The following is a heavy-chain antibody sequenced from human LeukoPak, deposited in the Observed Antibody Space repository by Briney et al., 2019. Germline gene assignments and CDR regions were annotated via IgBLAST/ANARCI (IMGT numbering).Heavy chain of an antibody. J-gene: IGHJ6*02. Sequence: GASVKVSFKASGYTFTGYYIHWVRQAPGQGREWMGWINPNGGGADSAQKFQGRVTMIRDTSITTAYMELSRLRSDDTAVYYCARAGGGPTSDYYGMNVWGQGTTVTVSS. V-gene: IGHV1-2*02. CDR3: ARAGGGPTSDYYGMNV. D-gene: IGHD1-26*01. CDR2: INPNGGGA. CDR1: GYTFTGYY.